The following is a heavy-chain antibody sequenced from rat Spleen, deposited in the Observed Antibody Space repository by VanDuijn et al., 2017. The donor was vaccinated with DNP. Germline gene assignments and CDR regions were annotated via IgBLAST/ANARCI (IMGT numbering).Heavy chain of an antibody. CDR2: INSAGST. CDR1: GYSITSSYR. J-gene: IGHJ4*01. CDR3: ARLDTIAAHYAMDA. Sequence: EVQLQESGPGLVKPSQSLSLTCSVTGYSITSSYRWNWIRKFPGNKLEWMGYINSAGSTNYNPSLKSRISITRDTSKNQFFLQLNSVTTEDTATYYCARLDTIAAHYAMDAWGQGTSVTVSS. V-gene: IGHV3-3*01. D-gene: IGHD1-2*01.